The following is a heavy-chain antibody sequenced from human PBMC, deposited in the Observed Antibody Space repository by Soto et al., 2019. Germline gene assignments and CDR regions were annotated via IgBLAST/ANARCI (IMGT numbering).Heavy chain of an antibody. CDR2: IYYSGST. CDR3: ARANYYDSSGYYDY. Sequence: SETLSLTCTVSGGSISSYYWSWIRQPPGKGLEWIGYIYYSGSTNYNPSLKSRVTISVDTSKNQFSLKLSSVTAADTAVYYCARANYYDSSGYYDYWGQGTLVTVSS. J-gene: IGHJ4*02. CDR1: GGSISSYY. D-gene: IGHD3-22*01. V-gene: IGHV4-59*01.